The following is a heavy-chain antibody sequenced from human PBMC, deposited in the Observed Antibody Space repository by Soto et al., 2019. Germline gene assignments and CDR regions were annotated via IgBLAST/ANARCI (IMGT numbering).Heavy chain of an antibody. Sequence: VQLVESGGGLIQPGGSLRLSCAASGFTVSSNYMSWVRQAPGKGLEWVSVIYSGGSTYYADSVKGRFTISRDNSKNTLYLQMNSLRAEDTAVYYCARYSYGFSYGMDVWGQGTTVTVSS. V-gene: IGHV3-53*01. J-gene: IGHJ6*02. CDR2: IYSGGST. D-gene: IGHD5-18*01. CDR1: GFTVSSNY. CDR3: ARYSYGFSYGMDV.